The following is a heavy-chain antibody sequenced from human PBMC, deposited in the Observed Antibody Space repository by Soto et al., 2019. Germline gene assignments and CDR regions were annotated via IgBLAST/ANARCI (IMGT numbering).Heavy chain of an antibody. CDR2: IFSNDEK. CDR3: ARITMIVVATASWFDP. Sequence: SGPTLVNPXETLTLTCTVSGFSLSNARMGVSWIRRPPGKALEWLAHIFSNDEKSYSTSLKSRLTISKDTSKSQVVLTMTNMDPVDTATYYCARITMIVVATASWFDPWGQGTLVTVSS. J-gene: IGHJ5*02. D-gene: IGHD3-22*01. V-gene: IGHV2-26*01. CDR1: GFSLSNARMG.